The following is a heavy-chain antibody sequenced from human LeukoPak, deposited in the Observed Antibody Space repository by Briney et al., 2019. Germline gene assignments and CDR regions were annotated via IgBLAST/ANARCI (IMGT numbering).Heavy chain of an antibody. V-gene: IGHV3-30-3*01. Sequence: PGRSLRLSCAASGFTFSSYAMHWVRQAPGKGLEWVAVISYDGSNKYYADSVKGRFTISRDNSKNTLYLQMNSLRAEDTAVYYCARGGYYDSPILDYWDQGTLVTVSS. CDR2: ISYDGSNK. CDR3: ARGGYYDSPILDY. CDR1: GFTFSSYA. J-gene: IGHJ4*02. D-gene: IGHD3-22*01.